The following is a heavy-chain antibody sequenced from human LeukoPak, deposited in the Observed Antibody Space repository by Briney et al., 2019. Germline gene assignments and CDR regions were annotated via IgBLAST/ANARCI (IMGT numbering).Heavy chain of an antibody. CDR2: ISGSGGST. Sequence: GGSLRLSCAASGFTFSSYAMSWVRQAPGKGLESVSAISGSGGSTYYADSVKGRFTISRDNSKNTLYLQMNSLRAEDTAVYYCAKGTAVAGWNYWGQGTLATVSS. D-gene: IGHD6-19*01. J-gene: IGHJ4*02. CDR3: AKGTAVAGWNY. CDR1: GFTFSSYA. V-gene: IGHV3-23*01.